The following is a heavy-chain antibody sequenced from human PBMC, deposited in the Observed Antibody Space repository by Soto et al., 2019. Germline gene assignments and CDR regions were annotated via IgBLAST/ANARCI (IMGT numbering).Heavy chain of an antibody. D-gene: IGHD5-12*01. V-gene: IGHV2-5*02. J-gene: IGHJ1*01. CDR3: AGSEMATIIGLFFHY. CDR1: GFSFSTSKMC. CDR2: IYWDDDK. Sequence: QITLKESGPTLVKPTQTLTLTCTFSGFSFSTSKMCVGWIRQPPGKALEWLALIYWDDDKRYSPSLKSRLTITRDTSRNQVVLTLTNMDPVDTATYFCAGSEMATIIGLFFHYWGQGTLVTVSS.